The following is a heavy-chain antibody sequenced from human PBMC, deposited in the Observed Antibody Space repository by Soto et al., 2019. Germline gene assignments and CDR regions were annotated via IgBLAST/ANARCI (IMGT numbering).Heavy chain of an antibody. Sequence: PGGSLRLSCAASGFTFSSYGMHWVRQAPGKGLEWVAVIWYDGSNKYYADSVKGRFTISRDNSKNTLYLQMNSLRAEDTAVYYCARSRNGAVPDSINFWGQGTLVTVSS. CDR2: IWYDGSNK. V-gene: IGHV3-33*01. CDR3: ARSRNGAVPDSINF. D-gene: IGHD2-8*01. CDR1: GFTFSSYG. J-gene: IGHJ4*02.